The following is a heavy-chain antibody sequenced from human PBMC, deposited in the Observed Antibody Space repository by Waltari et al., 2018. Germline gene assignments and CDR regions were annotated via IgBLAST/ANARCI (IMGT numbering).Heavy chain of an antibody. CDR3: ARGGMGTYYYDSGRFAFDY. J-gene: IGHJ4*02. D-gene: IGHD3-22*01. CDR1: GGSISSGNSY. V-gene: IGHV4-61*02. CDR2: IKTNGST. Sequence: QVQLQESGPGLVKPSQTLSLTCTVSGGSISSGNSYWSWIRQPAGKGLEWIGRIKTNGSTNYNPPLKSQVTISVDTSKNQFSLKLSSVTAAETAVFYCARGGMGTYYYDSGRFAFDYWGQGTLVTVSS.